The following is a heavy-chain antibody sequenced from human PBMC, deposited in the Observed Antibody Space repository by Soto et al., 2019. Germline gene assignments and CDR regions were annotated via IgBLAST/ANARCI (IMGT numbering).Heavy chain of an antibody. CDR1: GFTFSTFD. Sequence: QPVGSLRLSCAGSGFTFSTFDIHWVRQAPGKGLEWVSGIGTLSDTFYAASVQGQFTISRQNAKNSVYLQMNSLRAGDTAFYYCARGRSFSYDSTPPPMFDPWGQGTLVTVSS. CDR2: IGTLSDT. J-gene: IGHJ5*02. D-gene: IGHD3-10*01. V-gene: IGHV3-13*01. CDR3: ARGRSFSYDSTPPPMFDP.